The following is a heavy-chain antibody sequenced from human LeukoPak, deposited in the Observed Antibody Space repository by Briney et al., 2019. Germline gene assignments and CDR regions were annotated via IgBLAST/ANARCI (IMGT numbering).Heavy chain of an antibody. CDR2: IYPGDSDT. V-gene: IGHV5-51*01. J-gene: IGHJ4*02. CDR3: ARQTRGGIAAAGSDY. Sequence: GETLKISCKGSGYSFTNYWIGWVRPMPGKGLEWMGIIYPGDSDTRYSPSFQGQVTISAAKSITTAYLQWSILNASASAMYYCARQTRGGIAAAGSDYWGQGTLVTVSS. D-gene: IGHD6-13*01. CDR1: GYSFTNYW.